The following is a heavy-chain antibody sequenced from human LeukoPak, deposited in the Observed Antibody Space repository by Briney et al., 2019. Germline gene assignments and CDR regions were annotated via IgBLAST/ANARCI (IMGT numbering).Heavy chain of an antibody. Sequence: SVKVSCKASGGTFSSYAISWVRQAPGQGLEWMGGIIPIFGTANYAQKSQGRVTITADESTSTAYMELSSLRSEDTAVYYCARDRDPYDFWSGYYGYWGQGTLVTVSS. V-gene: IGHV1-69*13. CDR1: GGTFSSYA. J-gene: IGHJ4*02. D-gene: IGHD3-3*01. CDR2: IIPIFGTA. CDR3: ARDRDPYDFWSGYYGY.